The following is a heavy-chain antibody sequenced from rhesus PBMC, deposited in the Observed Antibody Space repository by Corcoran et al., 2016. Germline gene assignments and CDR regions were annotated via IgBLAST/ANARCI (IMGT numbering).Heavy chain of an antibody. V-gene: IGHV1-156*01. Sequence: EVQLVQSGAEVKKPGASVKVSCKVSGYTFTELSMHWVRQAPGKGLEWMGGVDPVYGEIIHAAKCQGRVTMNEDTSTDTAYMELSSLRSEDTAVYYCARSEDTATVSFDYWGQGVLVTVSS. J-gene: IGHJ4*01. D-gene: IGHD5-12*01. CDR1: GYTFTELS. CDR2: VDPVYGEI. CDR3: ARSEDTATVSFDY.